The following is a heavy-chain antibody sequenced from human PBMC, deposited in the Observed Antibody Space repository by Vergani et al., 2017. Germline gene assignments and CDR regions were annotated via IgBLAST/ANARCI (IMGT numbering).Heavy chain of an antibody. Sequence: QVQLVQSGAEVKKPGSSVKVSCKASGGTFSSYAISWVRQATGQGLEWMGWMNPNSGNTGYAQKFQGRVTMTRNTSISTAYMELSILRSEDTAVYYCARVPAAIGPHYYYYYMDVWGKGTTVTVSS. CDR1: GGTFSSYA. J-gene: IGHJ6*03. D-gene: IGHD2-2*02. CDR2: MNPNSGNT. V-gene: IGHV1-8*02. CDR3: ARVPAAIGPHYYYYYMDV.